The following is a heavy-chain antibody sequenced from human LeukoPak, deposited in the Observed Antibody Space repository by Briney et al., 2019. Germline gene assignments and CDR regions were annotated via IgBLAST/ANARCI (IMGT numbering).Heavy chain of an antibody. Sequence: GASVNVSCTASGYTFTSHGISWVRQAPGQGLEWMGWISSYNANTNYAQKFQGRVTMTTDTSTSTAYLELRSLRSDDTAVYYCARDPAANYDFWRGYYQGYYYGMDVWGQGTTVTVSS. CDR1: GYTFTSHG. CDR3: ARDPAANYDFWRGYYQGYYYGMDV. V-gene: IGHV1-18*01. D-gene: IGHD3-3*01. J-gene: IGHJ6*02. CDR2: ISSYNANT.